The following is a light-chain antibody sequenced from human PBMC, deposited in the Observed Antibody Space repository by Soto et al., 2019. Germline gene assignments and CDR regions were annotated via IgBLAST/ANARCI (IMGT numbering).Light chain of an antibody. CDR2: AAS. J-gene: IGKJ1*01. V-gene: IGKV1-8*01. CDR1: QGISSY. Sequence: AIRMTQSPSSFSASTGDRVTITCRASQGISSYLAWYQQKPGKAPKLLIYAASTLQSGVPSRFSGSGSGTDFTLTISSLQPDDFATYYCQQYNGHSTWTFGQGTKVEIK. CDR3: QQYNGHSTWT.